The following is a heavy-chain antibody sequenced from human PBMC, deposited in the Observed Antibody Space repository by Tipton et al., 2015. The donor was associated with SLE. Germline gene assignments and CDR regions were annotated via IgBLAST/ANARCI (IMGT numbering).Heavy chain of an antibody. CDR2: IYYSGST. CDR3: ARQGEYDFWSGYPFDY. CDR1: GGITHNY. J-gene: IGHJ4*02. Sequence: TLSLTCIVSGGITHNYWSWIRQSPGRGLEWIGYIYYSGSTDYNPSLKSRVTISVDTSKNQFSLKLSSVTAADTAVYYCARQGEYDFWSGYPFDYWGQGTLVTVSS. V-gene: IGHV4-59*08. D-gene: IGHD3-3*01.